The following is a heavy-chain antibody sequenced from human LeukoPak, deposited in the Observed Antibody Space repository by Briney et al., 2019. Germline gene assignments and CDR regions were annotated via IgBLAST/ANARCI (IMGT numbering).Heavy chain of an antibody. CDR3: ARTSINPQWLASTNWFDP. Sequence: GASVKVSCKASGYTFTGYYMHWVRQAPGQGLEWMGRINPNSGSTNYAQKFQGRVTMTRDTSISTAYMELSRLRSDDTAVYYCARTSINPQWLASTNWFDPWGQGTLVTVSS. D-gene: IGHD6-19*01. J-gene: IGHJ5*02. CDR2: INPNSGST. V-gene: IGHV1-2*06. CDR1: GYTFTGYY.